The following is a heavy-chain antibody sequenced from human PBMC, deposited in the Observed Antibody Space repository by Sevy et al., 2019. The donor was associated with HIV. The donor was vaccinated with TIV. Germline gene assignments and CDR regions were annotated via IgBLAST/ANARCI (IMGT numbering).Heavy chain of an antibody. CDR1: GGSISSYY. CDR3: ASGHENFDY. Sequence: SETLSLTCTVSGGSISSYYWSWIRQPPGKGLEWIAYIYRSGNPNYNPSLKSRVTISLDTSMSQFFLRLNSVTPADTAVYYCASGHENFDYWGQGTLVTVSS. CDR2: IYRSGNP. V-gene: IGHV4-59*01. J-gene: IGHJ4*02.